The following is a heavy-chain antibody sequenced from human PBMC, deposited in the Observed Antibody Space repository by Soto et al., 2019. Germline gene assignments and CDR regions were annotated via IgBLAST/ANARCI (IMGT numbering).Heavy chain of an antibody. D-gene: IGHD6-19*01. V-gene: IGHV3-49*03. Sequence: GGSLRLSCTASGFTFGDYAMSWFRQAPGKGLEWVGFIRSKAYGGTTEYAASVKGRFTISRDDSKSIAYLQMNSLKTEDTAVYYCTRPIAVAGTLDAFDIWGQGTMVTVSS. CDR1: GFTFGDYA. J-gene: IGHJ3*02. CDR3: TRPIAVAGTLDAFDI. CDR2: IRSKAYGGTT.